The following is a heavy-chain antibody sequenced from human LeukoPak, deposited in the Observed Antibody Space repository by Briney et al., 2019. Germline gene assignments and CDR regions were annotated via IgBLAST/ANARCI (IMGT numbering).Heavy chain of an antibody. Sequence: GGSLRLSCAASGFTFSSYAMSWVRQAPGKGLEWVSAISGSGGSTYYADSVKGRFTISRDNSKNTLYLQMNSLRAEDTAVYYCAKDEIVVVIPSVGTLDYWGQGTLVTVSS. J-gene: IGHJ4*02. D-gene: IGHD3-22*01. CDR3: AKDEIVVVIPSVGTLDY. CDR1: GFTFSSYA. V-gene: IGHV3-23*01. CDR2: ISGSGGST.